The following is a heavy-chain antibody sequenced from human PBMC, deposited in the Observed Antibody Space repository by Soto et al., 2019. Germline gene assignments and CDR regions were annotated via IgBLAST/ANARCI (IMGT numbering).Heavy chain of an antibody. CDR1: GGSISSYY. CDR2: IYYSGST. J-gene: IGHJ4*02. D-gene: IGHD6-6*01. Sequence: SETLSVTCTVSGGSISSYYWSWIRQPPGKGLEWIGYIYYSGSTNYNPSLKSRVTISVDTSKNQFSLKLSSVTAADTAVYSCARVIAAIGYYFDYWGQGALVTVSS. V-gene: IGHV4-59*01. CDR3: ARVIAAIGYYFDY.